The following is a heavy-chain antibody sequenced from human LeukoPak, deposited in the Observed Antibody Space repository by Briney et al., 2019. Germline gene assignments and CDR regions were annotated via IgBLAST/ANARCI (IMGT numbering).Heavy chain of an antibody. CDR1: GGCISSYY. CDR3: ARREGRYCSGGSCSYYFDY. CDR2: IYYSGST. J-gene: IGHJ4*02. Sequence: SETLSLTCTVSGGCISSYYWSWIRPPPGRGLEGVGYIYYSGSTNYNPYLKSRVTISVDTSKNQFSLKLSSVTAADTAVYYCARREGRYCSGGSCSYYFDYWGQGTLVTVSS. V-gene: IGHV4-59*01. D-gene: IGHD2-15*01.